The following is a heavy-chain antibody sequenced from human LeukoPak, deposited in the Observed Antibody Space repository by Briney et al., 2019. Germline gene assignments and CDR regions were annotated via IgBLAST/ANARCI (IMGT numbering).Heavy chain of an antibody. CDR1: GFTFSSYA. CDR2: ILGSGGGDST. J-gene: IGHJ4*02. CDR3: AKEEWLGKMNYFDY. D-gene: IGHD3-3*01. Sequence: PGGSLRLSCAASGFTFSSYAMSWVRQAPGKGLEWVSSILGSGGGDSTYYADSVKGRFTISRGNSKNTLYLQMNSLRVDDTAVYYCAKEEWLGKMNYFDYWGQGTLVTVSS. V-gene: IGHV3-23*01.